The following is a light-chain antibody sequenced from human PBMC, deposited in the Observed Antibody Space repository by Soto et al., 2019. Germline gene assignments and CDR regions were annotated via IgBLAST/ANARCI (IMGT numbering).Light chain of an antibody. CDR3: QQYHTYRT. Sequence: DIQMTQSPSTLSASVGDRVTITCRASQSIIRWLAWYHQKPGKAPKLLIYDASSLESGVPSRFSGSGSGTEFTLTISSLQPDDFATYYCQQYHTYRTFGQGTKVDIK. J-gene: IGKJ1*01. CDR2: DAS. V-gene: IGKV1-5*01. CDR1: QSIIRW.